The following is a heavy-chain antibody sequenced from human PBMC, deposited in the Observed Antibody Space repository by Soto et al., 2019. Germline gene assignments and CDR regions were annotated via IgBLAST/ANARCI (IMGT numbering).Heavy chain of an antibody. D-gene: IGHD5-12*01. CDR1: NGSISSGGYY. V-gene: IGHV4-31*03. J-gene: IGHJ4*02. CDR3: ARDFHGFSGYDISY. CDR2: IYYSGST. Sequence: QVQLQESGPGLVKPSQTLSLTCTVSNGSISSGGYYWTWIRQYPGKGLEWIGYIYYSGSTYYNPSLKSRVTISIDTSKNHLSLKLRSVTAADSAVYYCARDFHGFSGYDISYWGQGTPVTVSS.